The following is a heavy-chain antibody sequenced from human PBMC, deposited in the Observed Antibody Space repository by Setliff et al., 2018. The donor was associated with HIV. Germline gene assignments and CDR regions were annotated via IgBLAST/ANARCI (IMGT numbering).Heavy chain of an antibody. D-gene: IGHD3-22*01. J-gene: IGHJ3*02. V-gene: IGHV4-34*01. CDR3: ARSLVPSGYYYGRHAFDI. CDR1: GGSFSGHY. CDR2: VNHSGST. Sequence: KPSETLSLTCAVYGGSFSGHYWSWIRQPPGKGLEWIGEVNHSGSTNYNPSLKSRVTISVDTSKNQFSLRVNSVTAADTAVYYCARSLVPSGYYYGRHAFDIWGQGTKVTVSS.